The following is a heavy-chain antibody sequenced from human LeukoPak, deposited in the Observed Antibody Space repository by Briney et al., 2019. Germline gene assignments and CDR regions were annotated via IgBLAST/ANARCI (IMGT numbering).Heavy chain of an antibody. CDR2: INPNPNSGGT. CDR1: GYTFTDYY. CDR3: ARGSYGYD. J-gene: IGHJ4*02. V-gene: IGHV1-2*02. D-gene: IGHD1-26*01. Sequence: ASVQVSCKASGYTFTDYYLHWVRQAPGQGLEWVGWINPNPNSGGTSYAQKFQGRVTMTRDTSINTAYMELSGLRSDDTAVYFCARGSYGYDWGQGTLVIVST.